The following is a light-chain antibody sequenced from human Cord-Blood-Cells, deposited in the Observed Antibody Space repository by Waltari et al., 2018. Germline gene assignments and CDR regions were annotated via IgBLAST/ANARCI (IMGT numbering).Light chain of an antibody. V-gene: IGLV3-12*01. J-gene: IGLJ3*02. Sequence: SYELTQPHSVSVATAQMARITCGGNNIGSKAVHWYQQKPGQNTGLGLYRDSNRTAGIPERFSGSNPGNTTTLAISRIEAGDEADYYCQVWDSSSDHAWVFGGGTKLTVL. CDR3: QVWDSSSDHAWV. CDR1: NIGSKA. CDR2: RDS.